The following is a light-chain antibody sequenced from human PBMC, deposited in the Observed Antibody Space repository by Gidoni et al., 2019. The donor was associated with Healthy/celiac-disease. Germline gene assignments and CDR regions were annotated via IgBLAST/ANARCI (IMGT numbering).Light chain of an antibody. CDR1: QSIISY. J-gene: IGKJ5*01. V-gene: IGKV1-39*01. Sequence: IQMTQSPSSLSASVVDRVTITCRASQSIISYLNWYQQKPGKAPKLLIYAASSLQSGVQSRFSGSGSGTEFTPTISSLQPEDVATYYCQQSYSTLGITFGQXTRLESK. CDR2: AAS. CDR3: QQSYSTLGIT.